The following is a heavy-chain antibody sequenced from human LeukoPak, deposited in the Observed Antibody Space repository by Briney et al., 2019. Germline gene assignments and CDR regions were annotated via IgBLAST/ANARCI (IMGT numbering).Heavy chain of an antibody. CDR3: ATPRGELRVYFDY. CDR1: GFTFSSYW. V-gene: IGHV3-7*01. Sequence: GGSLRLSCAASGFTFSSYWMSWVRQAPGKGLEWVANIKQDGSEKYYVDPVKGRFTISRDNAKNSLYLQMNSLRAEDTAVYYCATPRGELRVYFDYWGQGTLVTVSS. CDR2: IKQDGSEK. D-gene: IGHD3-10*01. J-gene: IGHJ4*02.